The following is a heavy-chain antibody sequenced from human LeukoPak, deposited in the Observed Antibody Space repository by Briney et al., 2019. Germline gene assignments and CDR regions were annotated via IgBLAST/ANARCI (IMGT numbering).Heavy chain of an antibody. Sequence: GGSLRLSCAASGFTFSSYWMHWVRQGPGKGPVWVSRINGDGSTTNYADSVKGRFTISRDNGRNTLYLQMNSLRAEDTAVYYCARERGSGYDPIDYWGQGTLVTVSS. CDR1: GFTFSSYW. V-gene: IGHV3-74*01. D-gene: IGHD5-12*01. CDR3: ARERGSGYDPIDY. J-gene: IGHJ4*02. CDR2: INGDGSTT.